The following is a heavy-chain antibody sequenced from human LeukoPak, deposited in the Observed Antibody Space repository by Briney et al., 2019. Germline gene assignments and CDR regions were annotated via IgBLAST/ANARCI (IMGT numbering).Heavy chain of an antibody. D-gene: IGHD4-17*01. V-gene: IGHV3-30*18. J-gene: IGHJ4*02. Sequence: GGSLRLSCAASGFTFSSYGMHWVRQAPGKGLEWVAVISYDGSNKYYADSVKGRFTISRDNSKNTLYLQMNSLRAEDTAVYYCAKGAPYGDYAYYFDYWGQGTLVTVSS. CDR2: ISYDGSNK. CDR1: GFTFSSYG. CDR3: AKGAPYGDYAYYFDY.